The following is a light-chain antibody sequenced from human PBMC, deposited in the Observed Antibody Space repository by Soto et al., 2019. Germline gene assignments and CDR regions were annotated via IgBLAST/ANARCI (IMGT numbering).Light chain of an antibody. Sequence: QLVLTQPPSVSGAPGQRVTFSCTGNNSNLGAGYDVHWYQQLPGAAPKLVIFGNRNRPSGVPERFSGSKSGTSASLAITGLQPDDEADYYCQAYDYSLTESVFGGGTKLTVL. J-gene: IGLJ3*02. V-gene: IGLV1-40*01. CDR1: NSNLGAGYD. CDR3: QAYDYSLTESV. CDR2: GNR.